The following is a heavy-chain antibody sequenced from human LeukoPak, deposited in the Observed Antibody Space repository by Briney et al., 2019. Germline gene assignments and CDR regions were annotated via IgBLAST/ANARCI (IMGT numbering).Heavy chain of an antibody. CDR3: ARGGGSTQFDY. CDR1: GFTVSSNY. CDR2: IYSGGST. D-gene: IGHD3-16*01. V-gene: IGHV3-66*01. Sequence: QPGGSLRLSCAASGFTVSSNYMSWVRQAPGKGLEWVSLIYSGGSTYYADSVRGRFTISRDSSKNTLYLQMNSLRAEDTAVYFCARGGGSTQFDYWGQETLVTVSS. J-gene: IGHJ4*02.